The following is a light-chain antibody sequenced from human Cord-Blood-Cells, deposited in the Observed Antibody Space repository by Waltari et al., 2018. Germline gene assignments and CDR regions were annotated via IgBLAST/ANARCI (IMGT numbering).Light chain of an antibody. CDR2: GAS. CDR1: QSVSSSY. J-gene: IGKJ4*01. Sequence: EMVLTQSPGTLSASPGERATLSCSASQSVSSSYLAWYQQKPGQPPRLLSYGASSRATGVPDRFSGSGSGTDFTLTISRLEPEDFAVYYCQQYGSSPLTFGGGTKVEIK. V-gene: IGKV3-20*01. CDR3: QQYGSSPLT.